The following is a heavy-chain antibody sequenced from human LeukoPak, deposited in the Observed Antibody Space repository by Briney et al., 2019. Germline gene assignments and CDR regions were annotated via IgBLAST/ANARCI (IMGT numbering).Heavy chain of an antibody. CDR1: GGTFSSYA. J-gene: IGHJ4*02. V-gene: IGHV1-69*01. D-gene: IGHD3-22*01. CDR2: IIPIFGTA. CDR3: ARTYDSSGSVPPDYFDY. Sequence: ASAKVSCKASGGTFSSYAISWVRQAPGQGLEWMGGIIPIFGTANYAQKFQGRVTITADESTSTAYMELSSLRSEDTAVYYCARTYDSSGSVPPDYFDYWGQGTLVTVPS.